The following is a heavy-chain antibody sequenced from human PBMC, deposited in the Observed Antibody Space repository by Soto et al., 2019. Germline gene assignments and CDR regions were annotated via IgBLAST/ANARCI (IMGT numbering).Heavy chain of an antibody. V-gene: IGHV3-48*04. CDR3: ARDRDWAFDY. CDR1: GFTFGSYS. D-gene: IGHD3-9*01. Sequence: GGSLRLSCVASGFTFGSYSMVWVRQAPGKGLEWVSYIFASSTTIYYADSVKGRFTVSRDNAQNSLFLLINSLRAEDTAVYYCARDRDWAFDYWGQGTLVTVSS. CDR2: IFASSTTI. J-gene: IGHJ4*02.